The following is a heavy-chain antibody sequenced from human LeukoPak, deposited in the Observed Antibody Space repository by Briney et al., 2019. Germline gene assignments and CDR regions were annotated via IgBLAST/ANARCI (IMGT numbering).Heavy chain of an antibody. J-gene: IGHJ3*02. V-gene: IGHV1-24*01. CDR3: ATDQMLGWERLSAFDI. CDR1: GYTLTELS. Sequence: ASVKVSCKASGYTLTELSMHWVRQAPGKGLEWMGGFDPEDGETIYAQKFQGRVTMTEDTSTDTAYMELSSLRSEDTAVYYCATDQMLGWERLSAFDIWGQGTMVTVSS. D-gene: IGHD1-26*01. CDR2: FDPEDGET.